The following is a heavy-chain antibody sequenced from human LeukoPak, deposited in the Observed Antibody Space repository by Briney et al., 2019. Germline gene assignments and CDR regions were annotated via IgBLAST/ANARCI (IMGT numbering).Heavy chain of an antibody. CDR2: ISGSSTYI. V-gene: IGHV3-21*01. Sequence: GGSLRLSCAASGFIFSSYSVNWVRQAPGKGLEWVSSISGSSTYIDYADSVKGRFTISRDNAKNSLYLQMSSLRAEDTAVYYCARDGRVTTAGNWFGPWGQGTVVTVSS. J-gene: IGHJ5*02. CDR1: GFIFSSYS. CDR3: ARDGRVTTAGNWFGP. D-gene: IGHD4-17*01.